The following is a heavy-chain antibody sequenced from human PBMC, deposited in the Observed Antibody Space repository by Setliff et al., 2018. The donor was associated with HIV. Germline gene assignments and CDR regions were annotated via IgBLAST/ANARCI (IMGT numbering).Heavy chain of an antibody. D-gene: IGHD2-21*02. CDR2: ISWNSGSI. CDR3: EKARGIGDFYLDP. Sequence: WIRHQPGKGLEWVSGISWNSGSIGYADSVKGRSTLSRDNSKNTLYFQMNSLRPDDTGVYYFEKARGIGDFYLDPWGRGSLVTVSS. J-gene: IGHJ5*02. V-gene: IGHV3-9*01.